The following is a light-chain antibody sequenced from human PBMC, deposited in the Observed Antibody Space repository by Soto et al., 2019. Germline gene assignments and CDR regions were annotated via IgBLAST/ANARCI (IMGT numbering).Light chain of an antibody. V-gene: IGKV3-20*01. J-gene: IGKJ5*01. Sequence: ETVLTQSPGTLSLSPGERATLSCRASQSVSSSSLAWYQQRPGQAPRLLIYGTSSRATGIPDRFSGSGSGTDFTLTISRLEPEDFAVYFCQRYGSSPLITFGQRTRLEIK. CDR3: QRYGSSPLIT. CDR2: GTS. CDR1: QSVSSSS.